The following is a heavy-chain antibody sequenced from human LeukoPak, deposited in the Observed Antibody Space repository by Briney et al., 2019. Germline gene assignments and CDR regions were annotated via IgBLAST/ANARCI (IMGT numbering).Heavy chain of an antibody. CDR2: IYPRDGST. CDR1: GYTFTSNY. CDR3: ARAGVYCTNGVCSLGYFQH. D-gene: IGHD2-8*01. V-gene: IGHV1-46*01. Sequence: ASVKVSCKASGYTFTSNYIHWVRQAPGQGLEWMGMIYPRDGSTSYAQKFQGRVTVTRDTSTSTVHMELSGLRSEDTAVYYCARAGVYCTNGVCSLGYFQHWGQGTLVTVSS. J-gene: IGHJ1*01.